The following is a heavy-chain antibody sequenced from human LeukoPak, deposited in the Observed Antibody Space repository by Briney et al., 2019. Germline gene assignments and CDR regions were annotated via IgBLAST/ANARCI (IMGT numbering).Heavy chain of an antibody. Sequence: SETLSLTCTVSGGSIRSYYWSWTRQSPGKGLEWIGYIYRSGSTKYNPSLKSRLTISIDTSKNQFSLNLTSVTAADTAVYYCSTDSPTGFDHWGQGALVTVSS. D-gene: IGHD4-11*01. CDR1: GGSIRSYY. J-gene: IGHJ4*02. CDR2: IYRSGST. V-gene: IGHV4-59*01. CDR3: STDSPTGFDH.